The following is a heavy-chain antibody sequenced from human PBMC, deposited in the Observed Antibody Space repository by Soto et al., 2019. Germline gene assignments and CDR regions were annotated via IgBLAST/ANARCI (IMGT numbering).Heavy chain of an antibody. CDR3: AKGVGTSWPLHFGS. CDR1: AFSFRSYA. J-gene: IGHJ4*02. CDR2: ISGSGNGT. Sequence: GGSLRLSCAASAFSFRSYAMSWVRQAPGKGLECVSGISGSGNGTYYADSVKGRFTISRDNSKNTLYLQMNSLRANDTAVYYCAKGVGTSWPLHFGSWGQGTLVTVSS. D-gene: IGHD1-26*01. V-gene: IGHV3-23*01.